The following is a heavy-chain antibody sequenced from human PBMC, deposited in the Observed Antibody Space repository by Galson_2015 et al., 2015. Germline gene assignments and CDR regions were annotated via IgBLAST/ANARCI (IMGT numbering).Heavy chain of an antibody. D-gene: IGHD1-14*01. J-gene: IGHJ5*02. CDR3: ARRYTNAWQNNWFDP. CDR1: GYTFTSYG. V-gene: IGHV1-18*01. Sequence: SVKVSCKASGYTFTSYGISWVRQAPGQGLEWMGWISAYNGNTNYAQKLQGRVTMTTDTSTSTAYMELSSLRSEDTAVYYCARRYTNAWQNNWFDPWGQGTLGTVSS. CDR2: ISAYNGNT.